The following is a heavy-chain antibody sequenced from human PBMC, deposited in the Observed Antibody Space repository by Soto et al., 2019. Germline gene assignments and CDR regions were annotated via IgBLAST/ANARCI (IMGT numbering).Heavy chain of an antibody. Sequence: ASVKVSCKASGGTFSSYTISWVRQAPGQGLEWMGKIIPILGIANYAQKFQGRVTITADKSTSTAYMELSSLRSEDTAVYYCARAGGGPSEGYFQHWGQGTLVTVSS. CDR1: GGTFSSYT. J-gene: IGHJ1*01. CDR2: IIPILGIA. V-gene: IGHV1-69*02. CDR3: ARAGGGPSEGYFQH. D-gene: IGHD3-16*01.